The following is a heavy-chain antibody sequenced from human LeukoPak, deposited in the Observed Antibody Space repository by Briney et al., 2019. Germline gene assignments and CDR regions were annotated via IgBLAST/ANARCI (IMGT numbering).Heavy chain of an antibody. V-gene: IGHV1-46*01. CDR2: INPSGGST. J-gene: IGHJ4*02. Sequence: GASVKVSCKASGYTFASYYMHWVRQAPGQGLEWMGIINPSGGSTSYAQKFQGRVTMTRDTSTSTVYMELSSLRSEDTAVYYCARDRGGPGIAEFWGQGTLVTVSS. D-gene: IGHD6-13*01. CDR3: ARDRGGPGIAEF. CDR1: GYTFASYY.